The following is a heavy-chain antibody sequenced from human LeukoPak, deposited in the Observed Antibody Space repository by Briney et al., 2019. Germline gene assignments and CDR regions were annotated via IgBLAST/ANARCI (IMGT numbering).Heavy chain of an antibody. D-gene: IGHD6-19*01. V-gene: IGHV3-23*01. J-gene: IGHJ4*02. Sequence: GGSLSLSCDGSGFRVNGYVMSWVRQAPGKGLEWIAVTGGSDDNIHYADSVKGRFTISRDNSEDRLFLQMNSLRPDDSALYYCTKDLMTGFSSGWYFAYWGQGTLVTVSS. CDR1: GFRVNGYV. CDR2: TGGSDDNI. CDR3: TKDLMTGFSSGWYFAY.